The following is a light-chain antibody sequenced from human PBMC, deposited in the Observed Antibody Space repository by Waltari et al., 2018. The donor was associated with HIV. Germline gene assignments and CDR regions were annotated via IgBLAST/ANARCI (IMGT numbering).Light chain of an antibody. CDR2: ANS. CDR1: SSNIGANVD. V-gene: IGLV1-40*01. Sequence: QSVLTQAPSVSWAPGQRVTISCTGSSSNIGANVDVHWYQLLPGSSPKLLIFANSNRPSGVPDRFSGSKSGTSASLAITGLHPEDEAEYYCQSFDSSLNAYVFGTGTTVIVL. CDR3: QSFDSSLNAYV. J-gene: IGLJ1*01.